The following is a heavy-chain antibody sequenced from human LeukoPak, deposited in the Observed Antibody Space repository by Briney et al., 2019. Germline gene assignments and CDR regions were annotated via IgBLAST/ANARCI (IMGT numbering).Heavy chain of an antibody. V-gene: IGHV4-39*01. CDR2: IYYSGST. Sequence: SETLSLTCTVSGGSISSSSYYWGWIRQPPGKGLEWIGSIYYSGSTYYNPSLKSRVTISVDTSKNQFSLKLSSVTAADTAVYYCATRSYFYHYMDVWGKGTTVTVSS. CDR1: GGSISSSSYY. CDR3: ATRSYFYHYMDV. J-gene: IGHJ6*03.